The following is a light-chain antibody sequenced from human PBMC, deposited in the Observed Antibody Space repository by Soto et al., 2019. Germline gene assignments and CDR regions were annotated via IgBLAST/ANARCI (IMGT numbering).Light chain of an antibody. CDR3: QQYGSSPT. CDR2: GAY. Sequence: EVVLTLSPGTLSVSPVKRATLSCRTSQTVSSNAAWYQQTPGQAPRLLVDGAYSRATGIPDRFSGSGSGTDFTLTISRLEPADAAVYYCQQYGSSPTFGGGTKVDI. V-gene: IGKV3-20*01. J-gene: IGKJ4*01. CDR1: QTVSSNA.